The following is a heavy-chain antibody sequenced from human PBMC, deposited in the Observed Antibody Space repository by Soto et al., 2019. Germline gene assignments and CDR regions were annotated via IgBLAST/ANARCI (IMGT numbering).Heavy chain of an antibody. Sequence: QMQLVQSGAEVKKPGSSVKVSCKASGVTLSSFINYPINWVRQAHGQGLEWMGGIVPNVGTVNYAPKFQGRVTITADKSTGTAYMELSRLRSEDTALYYCSRRDTSGFLRYFDNWGQGTLVTVSS. V-gene: IGHV1-69*06. CDR1: GVTLSSFINYP. CDR2: IVPNVGTV. D-gene: IGHD3-3*01. J-gene: IGHJ4*02. CDR3: SRRDTSGFLRYFDN.